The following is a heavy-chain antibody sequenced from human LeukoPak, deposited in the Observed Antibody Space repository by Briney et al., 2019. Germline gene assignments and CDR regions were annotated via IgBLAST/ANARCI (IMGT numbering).Heavy chain of an antibody. Sequence: ASVKVSCKASGYTFTRYDINWVRQATGQGLEWMGWMNPNSGNTDYAQKFQGRVTMTRNTSTNTAYMELSSLRSEDTAVYYCAREHYGWRKNWFDPWGQGTLVTVSS. V-gene: IGHV1-8*01. CDR2: MNPNSGNT. CDR3: AREHYGWRKNWFDP. D-gene: IGHD3-16*01. J-gene: IGHJ5*02. CDR1: GYTFTRYD.